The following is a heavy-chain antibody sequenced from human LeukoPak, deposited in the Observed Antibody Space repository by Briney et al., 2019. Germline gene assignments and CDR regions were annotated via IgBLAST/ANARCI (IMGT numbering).Heavy chain of an antibody. CDR2: INPQGDIT. Sequence: ASVKVSCKTSGYTFTKHLIHWVRQAPGQGLEWMGTINPQGDITNYAQRFQGRITLTEDTSTSTVYMELSSLTSEDTAVYYCARPSYCVADNCGYWLDPWGPGTLVTVSS. V-gene: IGHV1-46*01. CDR1: GYTFTKHL. CDR3: ARPSYCVADNCGYWLDP. D-gene: IGHD2-21*01. J-gene: IGHJ5*02.